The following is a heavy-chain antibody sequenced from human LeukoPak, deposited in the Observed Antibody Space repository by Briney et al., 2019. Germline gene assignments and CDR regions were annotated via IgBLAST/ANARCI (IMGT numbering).Heavy chain of an antibody. CDR3: ARELRYFDWLLLPGGLDY. CDR2: INPNSGGT. V-gene: IGHV1-2*02. D-gene: IGHD3-9*01. Sequence: ASVKVSCKASAYTFTGYYMHWVRQAPGQGLEWMGWINPNSGGTNYAQKFQGRVTMTRDTSISTAYMELSRLRSDDTAVYYCARELRYFDWLLLPGGLDYWGQGTLVTVSS. CDR1: AYTFTGYY. J-gene: IGHJ4*02.